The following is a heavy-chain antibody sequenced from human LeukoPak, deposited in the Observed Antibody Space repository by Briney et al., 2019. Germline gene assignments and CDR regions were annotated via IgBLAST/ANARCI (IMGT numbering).Heavy chain of an antibody. D-gene: IGHD1-14*01. V-gene: IGHV3-30*04. Sequence: GGSLRLSCAASGFTLSSYAMHWVRQAPGKGLEWVAVISYDGSNKYYADSVKGRFTISRDNSKNTLYLQMNSLRAEDTAVYYCARDFFPEEDYYYGMDVWGQGTTVTVSS. CDR1: GFTLSSYA. CDR2: ISYDGSNK. J-gene: IGHJ6*02. CDR3: ARDFFPEEDYYYGMDV.